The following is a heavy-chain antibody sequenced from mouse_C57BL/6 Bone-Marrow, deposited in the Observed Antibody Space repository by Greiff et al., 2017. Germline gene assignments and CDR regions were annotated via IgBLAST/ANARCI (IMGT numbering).Heavy chain of an antibody. CDR3: ARGAAQARAWFAY. CDR1: GYTFTSYG. V-gene: IGHV1-81*01. J-gene: IGHJ3*01. Sequence: QVQLQQSGAELARPGASVKLSCKASGYTFTSYGISWVKQSTGQGLEWIGEIYPRSGNTYYNEKFKGKATLTADKSSSTAYMELRSLTSEDSAVYFCARGAAQARAWFAYWGQGTLVTVSA. CDR2: IYPRSGNT. D-gene: IGHD3-2*02.